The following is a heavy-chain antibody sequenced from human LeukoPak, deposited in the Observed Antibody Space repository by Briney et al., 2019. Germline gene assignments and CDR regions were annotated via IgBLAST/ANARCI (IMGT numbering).Heavy chain of an antibody. CDR1: GGSFSGYY. D-gene: IGHD2/OR15-2a*01. V-gene: IGHV4-34*01. J-gene: IGHJ6*02. CDR3: GGPTRAYLV. Sequence: SETLSLTCAVYGGSFSGYYWSWIRQPPGKGLEWIGEINHSGSTNYNPSLKSRVTISVDTSKNQFSLKLCSVTAADTAVYYCGGPTRAYLVWGQGTTVTVSS. CDR2: INHSGST.